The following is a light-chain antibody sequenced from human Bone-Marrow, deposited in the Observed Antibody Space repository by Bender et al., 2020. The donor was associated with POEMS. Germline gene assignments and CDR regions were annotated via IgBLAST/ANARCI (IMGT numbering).Light chain of an antibody. CDR2: SSH. V-gene: IGLV1-44*01. CDR3: AVWDDSLNGWV. Sequence: QSVLTQPPSASGTPGQRVTISCSGGSSNIGAHAVNWYQHLPGTAPKLLIYSSHRRPSEVPDRFSGSRSGTSASLAISGLQSEDEAVYYCAVWDDSLNGWVCGGGTKLTVL. J-gene: IGLJ3*02. CDR1: SSNIGAHA.